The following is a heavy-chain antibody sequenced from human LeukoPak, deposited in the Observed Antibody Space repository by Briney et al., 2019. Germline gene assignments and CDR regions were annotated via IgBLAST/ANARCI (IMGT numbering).Heavy chain of an antibody. D-gene: IGHD5-18*01. CDR1: GFTFSSYE. V-gene: IGHV4-39*07. CDR2: IYYSGST. J-gene: IGHJ6*03. Sequence: GSLRLSCAAPGFTFSSYEMNWVRQAPGKGLEWVGSIYYSGSTYYNPSLKSRVTISVDTSKNQFSLKLSSVTAADTAVYYCAREGSGYSYGQNYYYYYMDVWGKGTTVTVSS. CDR3: AREGSGYSYGQNYYYYYMDV.